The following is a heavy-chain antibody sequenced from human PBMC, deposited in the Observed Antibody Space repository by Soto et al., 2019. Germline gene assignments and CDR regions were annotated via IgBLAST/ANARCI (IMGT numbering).Heavy chain of an antibody. V-gene: IGHV3-23*01. D-gene: IGHD3-22*01. CDR3: AKEKWLLLHYYDSSGYYYFDY. J-gene: IGHJ4*02. CDR2: ISGSGGST. CDR1: GFTFSSYA. Sequence: EVQLLESGGGLVQPGGSLRLSCAASGFTFSSYAMSWVRQAPGKGLEWVSAISGSGGSTYYADSVKGRFTISRDNSKNTLYLQMNSLRAEDTAVYYCAKEKWLLLHYYDSSGYYYFDYWGQGNLVTVSS.